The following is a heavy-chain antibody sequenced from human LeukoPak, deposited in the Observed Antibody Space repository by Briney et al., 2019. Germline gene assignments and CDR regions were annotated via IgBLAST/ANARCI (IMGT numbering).Heavy chain of an antibody. V-gene: IGHV4-4*07. CDR1: GCSISNYY. J-gene: IGHJ5*02. D-gene: IGHD5-18*01. CDR3: ARGYPAYNWFDP. Sequence: SGTLSLTCTVSGCSISNYYWSWVRQPAGKGLEWIGRIYYSGSTYYNPSLKSRVTMSVDTSKNKFSLKLSSVTAADTAVYYCARGYPAYNWFDPWGQGTLVTVSS. CDR2: IYYSGST.